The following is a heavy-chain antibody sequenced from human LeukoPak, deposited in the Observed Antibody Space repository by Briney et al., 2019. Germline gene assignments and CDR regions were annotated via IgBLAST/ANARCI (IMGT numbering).Heavy chain of an antibody. CDR2: VNTDGSST. D-gene: IGHD2-2*01. CDR3: AREGYCSSTSCCYFDY. V-gene: IGHV3-74*01. CDR1: RFTFSSYR. Sequence: GGSLRLSCAASRFTFSSYRMHWVRQAPGKGLVWVSRVNTDGSSTTYADSVKGRFTISRDNAKNTLYLQMNSLRAEDTAVYYCAREGYCSSTSCCYFDYWGQGALVTVSS. J-gene: IGHJ4*02.